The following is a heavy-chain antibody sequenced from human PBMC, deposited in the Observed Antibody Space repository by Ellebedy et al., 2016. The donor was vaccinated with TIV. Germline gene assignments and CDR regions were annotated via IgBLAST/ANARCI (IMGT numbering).Heavy chain of an antibody. CDR2: INPNSGGT. Sequence: ASVKVSCKASGYTFTSYYMHWVRQAPGQALEWMGWINPNSGGTNYAQKFQGWVTMTRDTSISTAYMELSRLRSDDTAVYYCARDWMGYEGNGDYYYYGMDVWGQGTTVTVSS. CDR3: ARDWMGYEGNGDYYYYGMDV. CDR1: GYTFTSYY. D-gene: IGHD1-1*01. V-gene: IGHV1-2*04. J-gene: IGHJ6*02.